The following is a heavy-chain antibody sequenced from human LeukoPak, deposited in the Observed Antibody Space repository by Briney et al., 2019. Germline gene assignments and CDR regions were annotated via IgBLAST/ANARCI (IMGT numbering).Heavy chain of an antibody. D-gene: IGHD6-19*01. CDR1: GYTFTSYD. CDR3: ARAQGSGWYYYYAADV. V-gene: IGHV1-8*02. Sequence: ASVKVSCKASGYTFTSYDINWVRQATGQGLEWMGWMNPSSGDTIYAPKFQGRVTVIRNTSISTAYMELSSLRSEDTAVYYCARAQGSGWYYYYAADVWGQGTTVTVSS. J-gene: IGHJ6*02. CDR2: MNPSSGDT.